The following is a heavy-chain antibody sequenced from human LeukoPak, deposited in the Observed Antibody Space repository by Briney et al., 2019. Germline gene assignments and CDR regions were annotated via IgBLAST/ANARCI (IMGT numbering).Heavy chain of an antibody. CDR2: IKQDGSEK. CDR1: GFTFTSYW. V-gene: IGHV3-7*01. Sequence: GGSLRLSCVASGFTFTSYWMSWVRQAPGKGLEWVANIKQDGSEKYYLDSLEGRFTISRDNAKNSVYLQINRLRAEDTAVYYCARRGTIAVPVFWFDPWGQGTLVIVSS. CDR3: ARRGTIAVPVFWFDP. D-gene: IGHD6-19*01. J-gene: IGHJ5*02.